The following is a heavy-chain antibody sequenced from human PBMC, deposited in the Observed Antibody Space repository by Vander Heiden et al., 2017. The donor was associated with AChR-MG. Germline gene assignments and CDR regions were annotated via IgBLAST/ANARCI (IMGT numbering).Heavy chain of an antibody. CDR3: ARSGYCSSTSCYAGWFDP. CDR2: IYYSGST. CDR1: GGSISSGGYH. D-gene: IGHD2-2*01. J-gene: IGHJ5*02. Sequence: QVQLQESGPGLVKPSQTLSLTCTVSGGSISSGGYHWSWIRQPPGKGLEWIGYIYYSGSTYYNPSLKSRVTISVDTSKNQFSLKLSSVTAADTAVYYCARSGYCSSTSCYAGWFDPWGQGTLVTVSS. V-gene: IGHV4-31*03.